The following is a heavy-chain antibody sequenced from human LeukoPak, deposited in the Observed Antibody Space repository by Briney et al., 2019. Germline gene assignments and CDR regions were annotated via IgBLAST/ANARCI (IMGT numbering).Heavy chain of an antibody. CDR1: GGTFSSYA. CDR3: AREVDGIAAV. D-gene: IGHD6-13*01. J-gene: IGHJ4*02. Sequence: SVKVSCKASGGTFSSYAISWVRQAPGQGLEWMGGIIPIFGTANYAQKFQGRVTITTDESTSTAYMELSGLRSEDTAVYYCAREVDGIAAVWGQGTLVTVSS. CDR2: IIPIFGTA. V-gene: IGHV1-69*05.